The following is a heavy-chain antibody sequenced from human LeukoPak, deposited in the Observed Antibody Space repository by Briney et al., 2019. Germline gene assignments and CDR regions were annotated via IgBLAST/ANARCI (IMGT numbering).Heavy chain of an antibody. CDR1: GFTFRTYA. D-gene: IGHD1-26*01. J-gene: IGHJ4*02. Sequence: GGSLRLSCAASGFTFRTYAMHWVRQAPGKGLEWVAVISNDGSNKYYAGSGKGRFTLSRDNTKNTLYLQMNSLRAEDTAVYYCARDLTGSSYFDYWGRGTLVTVSS. CDR2: ISNDGSNK. CDR3: ARDLTGSSYFDY. V-gene: IGHV3-30-3*01.